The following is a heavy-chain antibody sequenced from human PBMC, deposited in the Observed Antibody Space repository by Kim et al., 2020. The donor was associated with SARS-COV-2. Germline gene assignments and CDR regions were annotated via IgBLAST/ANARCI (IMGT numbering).Heavy chain of an antibody. V-gene: IGHV3-53*01. Sequence: GGSLRLSCAASGFTVSNNFMSWVRQAPGKGLEWVSVIYDDGTTFYADSVKGRFTISRDSAKNTVYLQMNTLRAEDTAVYYCVRDKTVVPTERFDYWGQGTLVTVSS. CDR2: IYDDGTT. D-gene: IGHD2-21*01. CDR1: GFTVSNNF. CDR3: VRDKTVVPTERFDY. J-gene: IGHJ4*02.